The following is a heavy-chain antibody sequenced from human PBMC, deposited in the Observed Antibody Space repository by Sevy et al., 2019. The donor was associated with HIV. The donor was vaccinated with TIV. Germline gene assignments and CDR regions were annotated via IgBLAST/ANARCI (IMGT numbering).Heavy chain of an antibody. CDR2: ISYDGSSH. CDR3: AWDAGYSTDSYPSDY. Sequence: GGSLRLSCAASEFMFSTYAMHWVRQAPGKGLEWVAVISYDGSSHYYADSVKGRFTISRDNSKNTLFLQMNSLRLEDTAFYYCAWDAGYSTDSYPSDYWGQGTLVTVSS. D-gene: IGHD6-19*01. CDR1: EFMFSTYA. V-gene: IGHV3-30-3*01. J-gene: IGHJ4*02.